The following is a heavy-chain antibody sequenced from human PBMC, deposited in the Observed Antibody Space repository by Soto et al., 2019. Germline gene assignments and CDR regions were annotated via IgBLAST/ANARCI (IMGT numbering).Heavy chain of an antibody. J-gene: IGHJ5*02. Sequence: SETLSLTCAVSGGSVSSGGYSWSWIRQPPGKGLEWIGYIYHSGSSYYNSSLKSRVTISVDRSKNQFSLKLSSVTAADTAVYYCARVPSPWGQGTLVTVSS. V-gene: IGHV4-30-2*01. CDR3: ARVPSP. CDR1: GGSVSSGGYS. CDR2: IYHSGSS.